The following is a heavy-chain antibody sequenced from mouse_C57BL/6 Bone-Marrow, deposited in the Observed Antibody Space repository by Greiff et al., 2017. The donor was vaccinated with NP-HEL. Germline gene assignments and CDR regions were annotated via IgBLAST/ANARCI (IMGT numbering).Heavy chain of an antibody. V-gene: IGHV1-82*01. Sequence: VKLQESGPELVKPGASVKISCKASGYAFSSSWMNWVKQRPGKGLEWIGRIYPGDGDTNYNGKFKGKATLTADKSSSTAYMQLSSLTSEDSAVYFCASDYYGSSYGWYFDVWGTGTTVTVSS. CDR1: GYAFSSSW. CDR2: IYPGDGDT. D-gene: IGHD1-1*01. CDR3: ASDYYGSSYGWYFDV. J-gene: IGHJ1*03.